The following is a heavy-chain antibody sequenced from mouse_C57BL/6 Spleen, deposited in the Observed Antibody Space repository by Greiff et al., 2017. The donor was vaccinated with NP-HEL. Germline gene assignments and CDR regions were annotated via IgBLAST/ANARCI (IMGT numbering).Heavy chain of an antibody. J-gene: IGHJ1*03. Sequence: VQLQQSGPELVKPGASVKIPCKASGYTFTDYNMDWVKQSHGKSLEWIGDINPNNGGTIYNQKFKGKATLTVDKSSSTAYMELRSLTSEDTAVYYCARLGGYAYWYFDVWGTGTTVTVSS. CDR2: INPNNGGT. V-gene: IGHV1-18*01. CDR3: ARLGGYAYWYFDV. D-gene: IGHD2-2*01. CDR1: GYTFTDYN.